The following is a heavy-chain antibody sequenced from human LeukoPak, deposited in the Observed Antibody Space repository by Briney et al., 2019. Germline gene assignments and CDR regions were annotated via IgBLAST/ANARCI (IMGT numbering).Heavy chain of an antibody. D-gene: IGHD6-19*01. CDR2: IYFSGST. CDR1: GGSVSSGSYY. Sequence: PSETLSLTCTVSGGSVSSGSYYWSWIRQPPGKGLEWIGYIYFSGSTNYNPSLKSRVTISVDTSKNQFSLKLSSMTAADTAVYYCARGDGWYFFDFWGQGTLVTVSS. J-gene: IGHJ4*02. V-gene: IGHV4-61*01. CDR3: ARGDGWYFFDF.